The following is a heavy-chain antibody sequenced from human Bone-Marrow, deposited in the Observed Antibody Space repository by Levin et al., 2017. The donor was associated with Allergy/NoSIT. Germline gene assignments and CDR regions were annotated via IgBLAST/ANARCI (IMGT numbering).Heavy chain of an antibody. CDR1: GFTFGDYA. Sequence: GESLKISCTASGFTFGDYAMSWFRQAPGKGLEWVGFIRSKAYGGTTEYAASVKGRFTISRDDCKSIAYLQMNSLKTEDTAVYYCTRGWAYYYYGMDVWGQGTTVTVSS. CDR3: TRGWAYYYYGMDV. CDR2: IRSKAYGGTT. V-gene: IGHV3-49*03. D-gene: IGHD1-26*01. J-gene: IGHJ6*02.